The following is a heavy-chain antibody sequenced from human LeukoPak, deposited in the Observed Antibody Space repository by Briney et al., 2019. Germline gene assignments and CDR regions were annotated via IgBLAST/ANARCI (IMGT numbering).Heavy chain of an antibody. J-gene: IGHJ6*02. D-gene: IGHD2-15*01. CDR3: ARHVVVVAATYYYYYGMDV. V-gene: IGHV5-51*01. CDR2: IYPGDSDT. Sequence: ESLKISCQGSGYTFRSFWIGWVRQTPGKGLEWMGIIYPGDSDTRYSPSFQGQVTISADKSISTAYLQWSSLKASDTAMYYRARHVVVVAATYYYYYGMDVWGQGTTVTVSS. CDR1: GYTFRSFW.